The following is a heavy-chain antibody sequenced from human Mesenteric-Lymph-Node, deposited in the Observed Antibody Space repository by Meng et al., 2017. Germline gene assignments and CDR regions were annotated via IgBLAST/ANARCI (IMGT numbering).Heavy chain of an antibody. V-gene: IGHV3-48*03. CDR2: ISSSGSTI. Sequence: GESLKISCAASGFTFSSYEMNWVRQAPGKGLEWVSYISSSGSTIYYADSVKGRFTISRDNSKNTLYLQMNSLRAEDTAVYYCARPYIAVAGTETAFDIWGQGTMVTVSS. CDR3: ARPYIAVAGTETAFDI. J-gene: IGHJ3*02. D-gene: IGHD6-19*01. CDR1: GFTFSSYE.